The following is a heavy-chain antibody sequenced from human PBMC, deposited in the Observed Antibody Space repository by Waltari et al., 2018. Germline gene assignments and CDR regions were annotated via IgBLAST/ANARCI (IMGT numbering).Heavy chain of an antibody. CDR2: IIPIFGTA. J-gene: IGHJ4*02. CDR1: GATFSRYA. V-gene: IGHV1-69*12. D-gene: IGHD6-19*01. Sequence: QVQLVQSGAEVKKPGSSVKVSCKASGATFSRYAISWVRQAPGQGLEWMGGIIPIFGTANYAQKFQGRVTITADESTSTAYMELSSLRSEDTAVYYCARLSRIAVAGTTRGHFDYWGQGTLVTVSS. CDR3: ARLSRIAVAGTTRGHFDY.